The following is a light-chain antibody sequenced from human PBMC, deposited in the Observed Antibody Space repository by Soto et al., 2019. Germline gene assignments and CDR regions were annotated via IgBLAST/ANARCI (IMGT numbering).Light chain of an antibody. Sequence: EIVLTQSPGTLSLSPGDRATLSCKASQSVSSNYLAWYQQKPGQAPRLLIYGASRGAAGIPDRFSGSGSGTDFTLTSSRLEPEDFAVYFCQQYGRSPMFTFGQGTKFEVK. CDR2: GAS. CDR1: QSVSSNY. CDR3: QQYGRSPMFT. J-gene: IGKJ2*01. V-gene: IGKV3-20*01.